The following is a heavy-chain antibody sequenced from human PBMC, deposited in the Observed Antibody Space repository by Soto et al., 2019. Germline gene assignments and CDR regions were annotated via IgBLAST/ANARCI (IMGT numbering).Heavy chain of an antibody. CDR2: ISGSGGST. CDR3: AKDTIGVVPAVWNYGLDV. J-gene: IGHJ6*02. Sequence: GGSLRLSCVASGFTFSSYAINWVRQAPGKGLEWVSIISGSGGSTNYEDSVKSRFTISRDNSRHIVYLKMHSLRADDTAVYYCAKDTIGVVPAVWNYGLDVWGQGTTVTVSS. D-gene: IGHD2-2*01. CDR1: GFTFSSYA. V-gene: IGHV3-23*01.